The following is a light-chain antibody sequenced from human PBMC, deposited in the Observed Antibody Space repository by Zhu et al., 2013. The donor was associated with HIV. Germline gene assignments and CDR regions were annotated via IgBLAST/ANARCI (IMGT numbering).Light chain of an antibody. CDR2: EVS. Sequence: QSALTQPASVSGSPGQSITISCTGTSSDVGGYNYVSWYQQHPGKAPKLMIYEVSNRPSGVSNRFSGSKSGNTASLTISGLQVEDEADYYCSSYTSSSLLVFGTGTKVTVL. CDR3: SSYTSSSLLV. J-gene: IGLJ1*01. V-gene: IGLV2-14*01. CDR1: SSDVGGYNY.